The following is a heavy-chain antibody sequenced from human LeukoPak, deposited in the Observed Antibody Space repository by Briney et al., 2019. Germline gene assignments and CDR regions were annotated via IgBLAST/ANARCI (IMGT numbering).Heavy chain of an antibody. CDR2: IYTSGST. J-gene: IGHJ4*02. CDR3: ARGLGILSGYYYDSPHYYFDY. V-gene: IGHV4-4*07. CDR1: GGSISIHY. D-gene: IGHD3-22*01. Sequence: SETLSLTCTVSGGSISIHYWSWIRQPAGKGLEWIGRIYTSGSTNYNPSLKSRVTMSVDTSKNQFSLKLSSVAAADTAVYYCARGLGILSGYYYDSPHYYFDYWGQGTLVTVSS.